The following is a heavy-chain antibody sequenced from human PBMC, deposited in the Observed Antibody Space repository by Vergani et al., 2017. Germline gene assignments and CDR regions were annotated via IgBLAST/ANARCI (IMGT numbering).Heavy chain of an antibody. CDR1: GYTFTSYG. J-gene: IGHJ5*02. D-gene: IGHD3-9*01. CDR3: ARDLGLRYFDWLLAEGNWFDP. Sequence: QVQLVQSGAEVKKPGASVKVSCKASGYTFTSYGISWVRQAPGQGLEWMGWISAYNGNTNYAQKLQGRVTMTTDTSTSTAYMELRSLRSDDTAVYYCARDLGLRYFDWLLAEGNWFDPWGQGTLVTVSS. CDR2: ISAYNGNT. V-gene: IGHV1-18*01.